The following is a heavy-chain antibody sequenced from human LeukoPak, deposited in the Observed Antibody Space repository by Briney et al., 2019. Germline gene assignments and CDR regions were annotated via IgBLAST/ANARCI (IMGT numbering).Heavy chain of an antibody. J-gene: IGHJ6*02. V-gene: IGHV3-30*02. Sequence: PGGSLRLSCAASGFTFSSYGMHWVRQAPGKGLEWVAFIRYDGSNKYYADSVKGRFTISRDNSKYTLYLQMNSLRAEDTAVYYCAKDQGTAMVYYYYYGMDVWGQGTTVTVSS. CDR1: GFTFSSYG. CDR3: AKDQGTAMVYYYYYGMDV. CDR2: IRYDGSNK. D-gene: IGHD5-18*01.